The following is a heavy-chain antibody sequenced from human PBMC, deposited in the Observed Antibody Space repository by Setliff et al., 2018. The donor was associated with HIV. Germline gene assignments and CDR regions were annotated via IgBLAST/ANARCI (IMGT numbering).Heavy chain of an antibody. CDR2: VDPEDGET. J-gene: IGHJ4*02. CDR1: GYTFTDYY. Sequence: ASVKVSCKASGYTFTDYYMHWVQQAPGKGLEWMGRVDPEDGETIYAEKLQGRVTITADTSTDTAYMELSSLRSEDTAVYYCATVGGKTNPVDYWGQGTLVTVSS. CDR3: ATVGGKTNPVDY. V-gene: IGHV1-69-2*01. D-gene: IGHD1-26*01.